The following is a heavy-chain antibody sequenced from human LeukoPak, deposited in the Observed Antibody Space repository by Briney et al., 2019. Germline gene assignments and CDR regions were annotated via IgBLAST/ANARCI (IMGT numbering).Heavy chain of an antibody. V-gene: IGHV3-48*03. CDR1: GFTFSSYE. CDR2: ISSSGSTI. CDR3: ASGGHAKQQLSRAFDI. Sequence: LPGGSLRLSCAASGFTFSSYEMNWVRQAPGKGLEWVSYISSSGSTIYYADSVKGRFTISRDNAKNSLYLQMNSLRAEDTAVYYCASGGHAKQQLSRAFDIWGQGTMVTVSS. J-gene: IGHJ3*02. D-gene: IGHD6-13*01.